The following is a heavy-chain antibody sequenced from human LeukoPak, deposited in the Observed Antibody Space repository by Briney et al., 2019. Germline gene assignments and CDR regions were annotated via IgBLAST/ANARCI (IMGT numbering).Heavy chain of an antibody. CDR3: AKDLRITMVRGVMPVDY. CDR2: ISGSGGST. D-gene: IGHD3-10*01. Sequence: QPGGSLRLSCAASGFTFSSYAMSWVRQAPGKGLEWVSAISGSGGSTYYADSVKGRFTISRDNSKNTLYLQMNSLRAEDTAVYYCAKDLRITMVRGVMPVDYWGQGTLVTVSS. CDR1: GFTFSSYA. V-gene: IGHV3-23*01. J-gene: IGHJ4*02.